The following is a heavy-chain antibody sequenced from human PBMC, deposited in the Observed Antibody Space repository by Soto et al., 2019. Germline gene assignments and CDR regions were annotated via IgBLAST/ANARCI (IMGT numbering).Heavy chain of an antibody. J-gene: IGHJ6*02. D-gene: IGHD3-3*01. CDR1: GVSVSSGGYY. CDR2: IYYSGST. Sequence: QVQLQESGPGLVKPSETLSLTCTVSGVSVSSGGYYWSWIRQPPGKGLEWIGYIYYSGSTNYNPSLKSRVTLSVDTSKNQFSLKLSSVTAADTAVYYCASASDLWSGSGMDVWGQGTTVTFSS. CDR3: ASASDLWSGSGMDV. V-gene: IGHV4-61*08.